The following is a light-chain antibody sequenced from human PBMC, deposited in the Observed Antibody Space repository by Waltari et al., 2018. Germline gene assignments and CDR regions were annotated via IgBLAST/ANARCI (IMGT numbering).Light chain of an antibody. J-gene: IGLJ2*01. CDR2: EVS. CDR1: SSDVGGDNY. Sequence: QSALTQPPSASGSPGQSVTIPCTGTSSDVGGDNYAPWSQQPPGKAPKLMIYEVSKRPSGVPDRFSGSKSGNTASLTVSGLQAEDEADYYCSSYAGSNNLVFGGGTKLTVL. CDR3: SSYAGSNNLV. V-gene: IGLV2-8*01.